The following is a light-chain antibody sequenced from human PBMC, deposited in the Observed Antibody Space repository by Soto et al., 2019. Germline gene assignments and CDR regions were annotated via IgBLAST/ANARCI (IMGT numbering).Light chain of an antibody. V-gene: IGKV3-15*01. CDR2: GAS. CDR3: LQYNNWWT. J-gene: IGKJ1*01. CDR1: PSVSSN. Sequence: DIEMTQSPATLSVSPGERATLSCRASPSVSSNLAWYQQKPGQAPRLLIYGASTRATGIPDRFSGSGSGTEFTLTISSLQSEDFAVYYCLQYNNWWTFGQETKV.